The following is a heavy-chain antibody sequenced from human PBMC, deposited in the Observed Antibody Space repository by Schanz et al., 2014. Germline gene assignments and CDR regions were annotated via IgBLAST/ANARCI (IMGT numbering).Heavy chain of an antibody. J-gene: IGHJ6*02. CDR2: ISYDGNNQ. Sequence: ESGGGLIQPGGSLRLSCAASGFTFSGYGMHWVRQAPGKGLEWVAFISYDGNNQYYADSVKGRFTISRDNSKNTLSLQLNSLRADDTAVYYCAKHLYQYNYYGMDVWGQGTTVTVSS. CDR3: AKHLYQYNYYGMDV. CDR1: GFTFSGYG. V-gene: IGHV3-30*18. D-gene: IGHD2-2*02.